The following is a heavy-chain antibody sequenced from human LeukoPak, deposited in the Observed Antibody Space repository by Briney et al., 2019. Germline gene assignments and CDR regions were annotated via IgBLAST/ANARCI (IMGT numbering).Heavy chain of an antibody. J-gene: IGHJ4*02. Sequence: GGSLRLSCAASGFPFNAYWMTWVRQAPGKGLEWVANIRQDGDTKYYVDSVKGRFTISRDNAMNSLYLQMYSLRAEDTAIYYCAGSLPYGTTWYGRSDFWGQGTLVTVSS. CDR3: AGSLPYGTTWYGRSDF. D-gene: IGHD6-13*01. CDR1: GFPFNAYW. V-gene: IGHV3-7*03. CDR2: IRQDGDTK.